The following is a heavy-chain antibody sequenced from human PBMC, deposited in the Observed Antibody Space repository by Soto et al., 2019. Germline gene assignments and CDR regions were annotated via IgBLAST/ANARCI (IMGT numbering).Heavy chain of an antibody. CDR1: GFTFSSYW. Sequence: EVQLVESGGGLVQPGGSLRLSCAASGFTFSSYWMSWVRQAPGKGLEWVANIKQDGSEKYYVDSVKGRFTISRDNAKNSLYLQMNILRAEDTAVYYCARVAQGRYFDWLLSYYYYYGMDVWGQGTTVTVSS. CDR2: IKQDGSEK. D-gene: IGHD3-9*01. V-gene: IGHV3-7*01. J-gene: IGHJ6*02. CDR3: ARVAQGRYFDWLLSYYYYYGMDV.